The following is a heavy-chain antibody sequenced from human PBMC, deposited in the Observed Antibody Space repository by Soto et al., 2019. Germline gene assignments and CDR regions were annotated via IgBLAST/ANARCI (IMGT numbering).Heavy chain of an antibody. CDR1: GGSIRSNNR. D-gene: IGHD1-26*01. CDR2: IFHSGST. CDR3: ARVYSGSYSDS. V-gene: IGHV4-4*02. Sequence: QVQLQESGPGLVKPSGTLSLTCAVSGGSIRSNNRWSWVRQPPGKGLEWIGEIFHSGSTTYNPSLATRVTLSVDESKNQFSLTLTSVPAADTAVYYCARVYSGSYSDSWGPGTLVTVSS. J-gene: IGHJ4*02.